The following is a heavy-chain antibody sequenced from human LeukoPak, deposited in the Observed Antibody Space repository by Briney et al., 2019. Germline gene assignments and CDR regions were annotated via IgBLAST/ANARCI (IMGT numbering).Heavy chain of an antibody. V-gene: IGHV4-34*01. J-gene: IGHJ5*02. CDR3: AKRQLGTVTTASKKLNWFDP. CDR1: GGSFSGYY. D-gene: IGHD4-17*01. CDR2: INHSGST. Sequence: SETLSLTCAVYGGSFSGYYWSWIRQPPGKGLEWIGEINHSGSTNYNPSLKSRVTISVDASKNQFSLKLSSVTAADTAVYYCAKRQLGTVTTASKKLNWFDPWGQGTLVTVSS.